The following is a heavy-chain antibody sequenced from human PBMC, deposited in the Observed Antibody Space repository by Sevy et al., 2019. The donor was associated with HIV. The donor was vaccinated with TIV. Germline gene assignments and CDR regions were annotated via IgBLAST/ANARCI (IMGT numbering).Heavy chain of an antibody. J-gene: IGHJ4*02. V-gene: IGHV3-74*01. D-gene: IGHD6-6*01. CDR1: GFTFSNYY. CDR2: LNGDGSDI. CDR3: FVRIRDSSEIDY. Sequence: GGSLRLSCAASGFTFSNYYMNRVRQGPGKGLVWVARLNGDGSDINYADSVRGRFTISRDNTKNTLYLQMSSLRGEDTAVYYCFVRIRDSSEIDYWGQETLVTVSS.